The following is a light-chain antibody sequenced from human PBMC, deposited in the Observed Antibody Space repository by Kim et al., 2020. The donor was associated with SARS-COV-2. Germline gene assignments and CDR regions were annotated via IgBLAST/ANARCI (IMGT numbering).Light chain of an antibody. CDR2: QDT. Sequence: SYELTQPASVSVSPGQTASITCSGDKLGDKYACWYQQKPGQSPVVVIYQDTKRPSGIPERFSGSNSGNTATLTIRGTQAVDEADYYCQAWDSSIVVFGGG. V-gene: IGLV3-1*01. CDR1: KLGDKY. J-gene: IGLJ2*01. CDR3: QAWDSSIVV.